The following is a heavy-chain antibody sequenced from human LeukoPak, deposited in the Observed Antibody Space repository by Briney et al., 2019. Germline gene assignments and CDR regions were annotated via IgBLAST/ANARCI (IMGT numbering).Heavy chain of an antibody. V-gene: IGHV1-69*05. CDR2: IIPIFGTA. D-gene: IGHD2-15*01. J-gene: IGHJ6*03. Sequence: SVKVSCKASGGTFSSYAISWVRQAPGQGLEWMGGIIPIFGTANYAQKFQGRVTITTDESTSTAYMELSSLRSEDTAVYYCARVGWSGGSCPNYYYYYMDVRGKGTTVTVSS. CDR3: ARVGWSGGSCPNYYYYYMDV. CDR1: GGTFSSYA.